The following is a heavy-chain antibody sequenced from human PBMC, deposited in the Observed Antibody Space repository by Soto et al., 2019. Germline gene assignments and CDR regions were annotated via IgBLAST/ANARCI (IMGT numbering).Heavy chain of an antibody. CDR3: ARGGGYDSFDY. Sequence: QLQLQESGSGLVKTSETLSLTCTVSGASISYGGFSWSWIRLSPGKGLEWIGYISHLESTYFHPSFKSRLTMSIDRTRNQFSLKLSSVTAADMAVYYCARGGGYDSFDYWGQGVLVTVSS. CDR1: GASISYGGFS. V-gene: IGHV4-30-2*06. D-gene: IGHD5-12*01. J-gene: IGHJ4*02. CDR2: ISHLEST.